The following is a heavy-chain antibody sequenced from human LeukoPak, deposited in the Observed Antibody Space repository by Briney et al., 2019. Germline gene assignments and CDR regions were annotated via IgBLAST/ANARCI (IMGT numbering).Heavy chain of an antibody. D-gene: IGHD6-19*01. CDR2: IKSKTDGGTT. CDR1: GFTFSNAW. Sequence: GGSLRLSCAASGFTFSNAWMSWVRQAPGKGLEWVGRIKSKTDGGTTDYAAPVKGRFTISRDDSKNTLYLQMNSLKTEDTAVYYCTIRIAVAGREFDYWGQGTLVTVSS. V-gene: IGHV3-15*01. CDR3: TIRIAVAGREFDY. J-gene: IGHJ4*02.